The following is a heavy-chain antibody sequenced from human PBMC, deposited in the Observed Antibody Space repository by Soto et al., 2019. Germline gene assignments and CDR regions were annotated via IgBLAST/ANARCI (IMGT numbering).Heavy chain of an antibody. D-gene: IGHD3-16*01. CDR2: INPNSGGT. CDR3: ARVGYDSGIDY. J-gene: IGHJ4*02. Sequence: ASVKVSCTASGYTFTGYYMHWVRQAPGQGLEWMGWINPNSGGTNYAQKFQGWVTMTRDTSISTAYMELSRLGSDDTAVYYCARVGYDSGIDYWGQGTLVTVSS. CDR1: GYTFTGYY. V-gene: IGHV1-2*04.